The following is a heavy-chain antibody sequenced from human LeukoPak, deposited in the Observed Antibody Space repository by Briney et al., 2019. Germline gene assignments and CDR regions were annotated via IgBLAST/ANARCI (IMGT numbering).Heavy chain of an antibody. V-gene: IGHV1-18*01. J-gene: IGHJ4*02. D-gene: IGHD4-23*01. CDR1: GYTSGYTFANYG. CDR3: ARLGYGVNSADY. CDR2: ISVYNGNT. Sequence: ASVKVSCKASGYTSGYTFANYGISWVRQAPGQGLEWMGWISVYNGNTNYARKLQGRVTMTTDTSTSTAYMELRSLRSDDTAVYYCARLGYGVNSADYWGQGALVTVSS.